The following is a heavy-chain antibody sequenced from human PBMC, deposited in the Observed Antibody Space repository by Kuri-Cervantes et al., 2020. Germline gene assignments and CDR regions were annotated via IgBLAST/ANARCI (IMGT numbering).Heavy chain of an antibody. Sequence: ASVKVSCKASGYTFTGYYMHWVRQAPGQGLEWMGWINPNSGGTNYAQKLQGRVTMTTDTSASTAYMELRSLRSDDTAVYYCARSPYRVIGYCSSTSCFYIDHWGQGTLVTVSS. CDR2: INPNSGGT. V-gene: IGHV1-2*02. J-gene: IGHJ4*02. CDR1: GYTFTGYY. D-gene: IGHD2-2*01. CDR3: ARSPYRVIGYCSSTSCFYIDH.